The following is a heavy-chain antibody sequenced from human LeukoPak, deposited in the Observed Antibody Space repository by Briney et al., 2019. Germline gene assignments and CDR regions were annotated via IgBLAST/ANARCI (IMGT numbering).Heavy chain of an antibody. CDR2: INPGDSNT. Sequence: GESLKISCKGSGYSFTNFWIAWVRQMHGTGLEWMGFINPGDSNTRYSPSFQGQVTISADKSISTAYLQWSTLKASDTAMYYCARLGSYTNGPGAFYYYGMDVWGQGTTVTVSS. CDR1: GYSFTNFW. CDR3: ARLGSYTNGPGAFYYYGMDV. D-gene: IGHD5-18*01. J-gene: IGHJ6*02. V-gene: IGHV5-51*01.